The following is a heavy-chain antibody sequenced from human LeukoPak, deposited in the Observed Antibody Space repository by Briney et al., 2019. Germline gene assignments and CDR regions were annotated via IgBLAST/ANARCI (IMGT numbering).Heavy chain of an antibody. CDR2: IYYSGRT. CDR1: GGSISTYY. V-gene: IGHV4-59*01. J-gene: IGHJ3*02. CDR3: ARDPPGHVAFDI. Sequence: PSETLSLTCTVSGGSISTYYWNWIRQPPGKGLEWIGYIYYSGRTNYDPSLKSRVTISVDTSKNQFSLKPTSVTAADTAVYYCARDPPGHVAFDIWGQGTMVTVSS.